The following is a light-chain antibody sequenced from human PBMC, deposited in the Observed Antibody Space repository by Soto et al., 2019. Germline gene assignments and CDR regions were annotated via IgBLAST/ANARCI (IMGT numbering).Light chain of an antibody. CDR1: SSDVGGYNY. J-gene: IGLJ2*01. CDR2: EVS. CDR3: SSYAGSSNVV. V-gene: IGLV2-8*01. Sequence: QSVLTQPPSASGSPGQSVTISCTGTSSDVGGYNYVSWYQQHPGKAPKFMIYEVSKRPSGVPDRFSGSKSGNTAFLTVSGLQAEDEADYYCSSYAGSSNVVFGGGTKLTVL.